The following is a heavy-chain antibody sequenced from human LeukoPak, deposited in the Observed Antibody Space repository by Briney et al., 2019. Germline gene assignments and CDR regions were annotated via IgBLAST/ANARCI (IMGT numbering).Heavy chain of an antibody. CDR1: GYTFTTYD. Sequence: ASVKVSCKASGYTFTTYDINWVRQATGQGLEWMGWMNPNSGNTGYTQKFQGRVTMTRNTSISTAYMELSSLRSEDTAVYYCANGRGSGHKDNWFDHWGQGTLVTVSS. D-gene: IGHD6-19*01. J-gene: IGHJ5*02. CDR2: MNPNSGNT. CDR3: ANGRGSGHKDNWFDH. V-gene: IGHV1-8*01.